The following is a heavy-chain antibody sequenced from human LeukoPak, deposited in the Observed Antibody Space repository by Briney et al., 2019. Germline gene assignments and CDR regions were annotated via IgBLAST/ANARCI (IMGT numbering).Heavy chain of an antibody. CDR1: GFTFSSYS. V-gene: IGHV3-21*01. Sequence: PGGSLRLSCAASGFTFSSYSMNWVRQAPGKGLEWVSSISSSSSYIYYADSLKGRFTISRDNAKNSLYLQMNSLRAEDTAVYYCAKDKTVGNYYYYYMDVWGKGATVTVSS. CDR3: AKDKTVGNYYYYYMDV. J-gene: IGHJ6*03. D-gene: IGHD1-14*01. CDR2: ISSSSSYI.